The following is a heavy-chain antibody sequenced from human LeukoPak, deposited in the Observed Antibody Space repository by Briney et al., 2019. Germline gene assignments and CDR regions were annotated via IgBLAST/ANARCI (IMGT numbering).Heavy chain of an antibody. D-gene: IGHD2-15*01. CDR1: GFPFSDFW. Sequence: GGSLRLSCTASGFPFSDFWMTWVRQAPGKGLEWVANIKKDGTETYYVDSVKGRFTVSRENAKNSLYLHMNSLRAADTAVYYCARHRSGGSQDDAFDIWGQGTMVTVSS. CDR3: ARHRSGGSQDDAFDI. J-gene: IGHJ3*02. V-gene: IGHV3-7*03. CDR2: IKKDGTET.